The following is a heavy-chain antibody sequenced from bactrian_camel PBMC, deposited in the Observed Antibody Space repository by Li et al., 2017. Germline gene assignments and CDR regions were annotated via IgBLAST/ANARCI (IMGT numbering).Heavy chain of an antibody. V-gene: IGHV3S53*01. CDR1: GSIYGDAC. D-gene: IGHD3*01. Sequence: VQLVESGGGSVQAGGSLRLSCGASGSIYGDACVGWLRQAPGMEREGGAAIDSDGIASYADPVKGRFTISKDNANNTVNLMMNSLKPEDTAMCYCAADFSQLKCRTVMGGKPGTSFDNWGQGTQVTVS. CDR3: AADFSQLKCRTVMGGKPGTSFDN. CDR2: IDSDGIA. J-gene: IGHJ4*01.